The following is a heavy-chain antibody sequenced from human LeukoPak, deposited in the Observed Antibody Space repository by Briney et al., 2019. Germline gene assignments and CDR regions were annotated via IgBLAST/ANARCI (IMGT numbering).Heavy chain of an antibody. CDR3: AREGRDGYKIDY. V-gene: IGHV4-59*01. CDR1: GGSISSYY. J-gene: IGHJ4*02. D-gene: IGHD5-24*01. CDR2: ICYSGST. Sequence: TSETLSLTCTVSGGSISSYYWSWIRQPPGKGLEWIGYICYSGSTNYNPSLKSRVTISVDTSKNQFSLKLSSVTAADTAVYYCAREGRDGYKIDYWGQGTLVTVSS.